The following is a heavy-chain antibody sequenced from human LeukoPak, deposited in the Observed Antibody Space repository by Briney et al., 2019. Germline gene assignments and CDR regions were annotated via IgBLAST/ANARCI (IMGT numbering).Heavy chain of an antibody. CDR3: ARQRITFGGVISIFDS. Sequence: SETLSLTCTVSGGSISSYYWSWIRQPPGKGLEWIGYIYYSGSTNYNPSLKSRITISVDTSKNQFSLRVSSLTAADTAVYYCARQRITFGGVISIFDSWGQGTLVTVSS. V-gene: IGHV4-59*08. D-gene: IGHD3-16*02. CDR2: IYYSGST. J-gene: IGHJ4*02. CDR1: GGSISSYY.